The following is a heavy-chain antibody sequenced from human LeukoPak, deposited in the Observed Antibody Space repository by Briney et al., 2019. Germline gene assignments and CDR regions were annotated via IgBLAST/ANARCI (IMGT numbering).Heavy chain of an antibody. D-gene: IGHD3-10*01. V-gene: IGHV1-2*06. CDR1: EYIFTGYY. Sequence: GASVKVSCKASEYIFTGYYLHWVRQAPGQGLEWMGRFNPNSGGTEYEQKFQGRVTMTRDTSISTAYMELSSLRSDDTAVYYCARERTYYYFDLWGRGTLVTVSS. CDR2: FNPNSGGT. CDR3: ARERTYYYFDL. J-gene: IGHJ2*01.